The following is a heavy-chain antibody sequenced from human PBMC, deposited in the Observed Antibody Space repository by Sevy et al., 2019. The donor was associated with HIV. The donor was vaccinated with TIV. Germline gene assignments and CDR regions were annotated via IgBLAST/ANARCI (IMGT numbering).Heavy chain of an antibody. CDR3: AREGGYSSGWYVGALDI. CDR2: INSDGSST. CDR1: GFTFSSYW. D-gene: IGHD6-19*01. Sequence: GGSLRLSCAASGFTFSSYWMHWVRQAPGKGLVWVSRINSDGSSTSYADSVKGRFTISRDNAKNTLYLQMNSLRAEDTAVYYCAREGGYSSGWYVGALDIWGQGTMVTVSS. J-gene: IGHJ3*02. V-gene: IGHV3-74*01.